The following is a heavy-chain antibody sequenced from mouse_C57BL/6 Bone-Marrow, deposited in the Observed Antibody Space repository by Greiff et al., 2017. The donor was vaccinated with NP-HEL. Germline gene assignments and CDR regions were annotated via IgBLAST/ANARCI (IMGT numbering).Heavy chain of an antibody. CDR1: GYTFTDYN. Sequence: VQLQQSGPELVKPGASVKMSCKASGYTFTDYNMHWVKQSHGKSLEWVGYINPNNGGTSYNQKFKGKATLTVNTSSSTAYMELRSLTSEDSAVYYCARAYLYYFDYWGQGTTLTVSS. CDR3: ARAYLYYFDY. CDR2: INPNNGGT. V-gene: IGHV1-22*01. J-gene: IGHJ2*01. D-gene: IGHD5-5*01.